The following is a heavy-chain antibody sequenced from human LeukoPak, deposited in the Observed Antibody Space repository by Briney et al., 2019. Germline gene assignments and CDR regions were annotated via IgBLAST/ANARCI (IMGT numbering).Heavy chain of an antibody. Sequence: PGGSLRLSCAASGFTFSNDWMNWVRQVPGKGLEWVGRIKSTVDGGTTDLAAPVKGRFTVSRDDSENTLYLQMSSLRTEDTAVYYCTTGGNVIVAGTRAFDIWGHGTMVIVSS. CDR2: IKSTVDGGTT. CDR1: GFTFSNDW. J-gene: IGHJ3*02. CDR3: TTGGNVIVAGTRAFDI. V-gene: IGHV3-15*07. D-gene: IGHD6-19*01.